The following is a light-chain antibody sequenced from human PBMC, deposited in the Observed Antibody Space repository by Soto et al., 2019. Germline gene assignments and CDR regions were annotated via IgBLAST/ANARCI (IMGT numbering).Light chain of an antibody. J-gene: IGKJ5*01. CDR1: QGISSY. CDR3: QQYNNWPPVIP. CDR2: AAS. V-gene: IGKV1D-8*03. Sequence: VIWMTPSASLLSASPEDRVTVSCRISQGISSYLAWYQQKPGKAPELLIYAASTLQSGVPSRFSGSGSGTDFTLTISSLQSEDFAVYYCQQYNNWPPVIPFGQVARLEIK.